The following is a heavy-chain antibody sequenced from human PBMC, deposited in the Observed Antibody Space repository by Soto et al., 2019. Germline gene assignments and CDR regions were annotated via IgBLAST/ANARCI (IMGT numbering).Heavy chain of an antibody. CDR2: IWYDGSNK. V-gene: IGHV3-33*01. CDR1: GFTFSSYG. J-gene: IGHJ4*02. D-gene: IGHD6-13*01. Sequence: QVQLVESGGGVVQPGRSLRLSCAASGFTFSSYGMHWVRQAPGKGLEWVAVIWYDGSNKYYADSVKGRFTISRDNSKNTLYLQMNSLRDEDTAVYYCAREGGNPGGIAAAGFDYWGQGTLVTVSS. CDR3: AREGGNPGGIAAAGFDY.